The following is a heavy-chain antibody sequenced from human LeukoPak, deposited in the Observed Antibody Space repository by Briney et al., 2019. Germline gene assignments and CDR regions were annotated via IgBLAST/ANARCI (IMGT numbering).Heavy chain of an antibody. V-gene: IGHV4-34*01. CDR1: GGSFSGYY. CDR3: AGAHCSGWYRPAYYYGMDV. D-gene: IGHD6-19*01. CDR2: INHSGST. J-gene: IGHJ6*02. Sequence: SETLSLTCAVYGGSFSGYYRSWIRQPPGKGLEWIGEINHSGSTNYNPSLKSRVTISVDTSKNQFSLKLSSVTAADTAVYYCAGAHCSGWYRPAYYYGMDVWGQGTTVTVSS.